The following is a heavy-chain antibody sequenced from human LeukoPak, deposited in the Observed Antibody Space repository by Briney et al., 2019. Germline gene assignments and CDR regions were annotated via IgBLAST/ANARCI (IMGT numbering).Heavy chain of an antibody. CDR3: ARKYDILTGYDNWFDP. J-gene: IGHJ5*02. Sequence: ASVKVSCKASGYTFTGNYMHWVRQAPGQGLEWMGWINPNSGGTNYAQKFQGRVTMTGDTSISTAYMEPSRLRSDDTAVYFCARKYDILTGYDNWFDPWGQGTLVTVSS. CDR1: GYTFTGNY. V-gene: IGHV1-2*02. D-gene: IGHD3-9*01. CDR2: INPNSGGT.